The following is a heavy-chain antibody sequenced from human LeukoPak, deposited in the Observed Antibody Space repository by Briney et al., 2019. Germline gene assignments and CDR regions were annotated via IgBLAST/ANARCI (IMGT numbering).Heavy chain of an antibody. CDR1: GFTFSSYS. D-gene: IGHD1-26*01. J-gene: IGHJ1*01. V-gene: IGHV3-48*01. CDR3: ARGRTGGGIGYYISVD. CDR2: ISSSSSTI. Sequence: HPGGSLRLSCAASGFTFSSYSMNWVRQAPGKGLEWVSYISSSSSTIYYADSVKGRFTISRDNAKNSLYLQMNSLRAEDTAVYYCARGRTGGGIGYYISVDWGQGTLVTVSS.